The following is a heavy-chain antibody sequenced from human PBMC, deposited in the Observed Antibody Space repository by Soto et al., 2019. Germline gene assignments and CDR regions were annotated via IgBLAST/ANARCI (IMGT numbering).Heavy chain of an antibody. CDR3: ATIGVSGYLAV. CDR1: GGSIISGEYY. V-gene: IGHV4-30-4*03. J-gene: IGHJ6*02. Sequence: PSETLSLTCTVSGGSIISGEYYFICIRQPPGKGLELIGYIYYSGSTYYNPSLKSRVTISVDTSKNQFSLTLTSVTAADAAVYYCATIGVSGYLAVWGQGTTVTV. D-gene: IGHD3-16*02. CDR2: IYYSGST.